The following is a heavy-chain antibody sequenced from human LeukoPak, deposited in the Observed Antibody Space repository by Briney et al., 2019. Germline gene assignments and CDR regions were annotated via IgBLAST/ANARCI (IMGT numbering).Heavy chain of an antibody. Sequence: GGSLRLSCAASGFTFSSYWMSGVRQAPGKGLEWVANIEQDGSEKYYVDSVKGRFTISRDNAKNSLYLQMNSLRAEDTAVYYCARLPYYYGSGKRTRGYYFDYWGQGTLVTVSS. V-gene: IGHV3-7*01. D-gene: IGHD3-10*01. CDR3: ARLPYYYGSGKRTRGYYFDY. CDR2: IEQDGSEK. J-gene: IGHJ4*02. CDR1: GFTFSSYW.